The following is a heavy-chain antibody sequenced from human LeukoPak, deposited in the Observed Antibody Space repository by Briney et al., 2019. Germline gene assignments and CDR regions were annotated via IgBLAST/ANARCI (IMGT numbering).Heavy chain of an antibody. V-gene: IGHV3-23*01. J-gene: IGHJ6*04. CDR2: IGGSGGAT. CDR1: GFAFSSYV. Sequence: GGSLRLSCAASGFAFSSYVLSWVRQAPGKGLKWVSAIGGSGGATYYADSVKGRFTISRDNSKNTLYLQMNSLRADDTAVYYCAKGVGINNYYYYGVDVWGKGITVTVSS. CDR3: AKGVGINNYYYYGVDV. D-gene: IGHD2-15*01.